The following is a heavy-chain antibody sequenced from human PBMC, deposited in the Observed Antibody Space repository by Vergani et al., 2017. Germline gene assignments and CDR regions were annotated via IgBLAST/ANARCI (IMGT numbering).Heavy chain of an antibody. CDR1: GFRFREHG. CDR3: TRSECSGTACYCHYVYL. Sequence: EVQLLESGGGSVQPGESLRLSCVASGFRFREHGMNWVRQAPGKGLEWVSVIKSDGRTSYAESVRGRFTISRDTSRNAVYLQMNILRVEDTGVYYCTRSECSGTACYCHYVYLWGHGGMITVAS. D-gene: IGHD2-15*01. CDR2: IKSDGRT. V-gene: IGHV3-66*02. J-gene: IGHJ4*01.